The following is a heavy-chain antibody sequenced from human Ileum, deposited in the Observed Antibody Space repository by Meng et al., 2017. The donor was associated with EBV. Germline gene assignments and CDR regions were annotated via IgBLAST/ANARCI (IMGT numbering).Heavy chain of an antibody. D-gene: IGHD3-10*01. Sequence: QGHVKGSGPGLGEPSVALSLTRAVSGDSVSGRAWWSWVRQPPGKGLEWIGEVYHDGATNYHPSLKSRVTISLDKSKNEVNLHLNSLTAADTAVYFCARSSPIVRGLDYWGQGTLVTVSS. J-gene: IGHJ4*02. CDR1: GDSVSGRAW. CDR3: ARSSPIVRGLDY. CDR2: VYHDGAT. V-gene: IGHV4-4*02.